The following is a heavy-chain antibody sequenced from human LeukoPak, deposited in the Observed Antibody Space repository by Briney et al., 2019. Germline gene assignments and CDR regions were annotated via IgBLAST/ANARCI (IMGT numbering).Heavy chain of an antibody. CDR2: IYYSGST. J-gene: IGHJ1*01. CDR3: ARGWGLSGYFQH. CDR1: GGSISSSSYY. V-gene: IGHV4-39*07. Sequence: TSETLSLTCTVSGGSISSSSYYWGWIRQPPGKGLEWIGSIYYSGSTYYNPSLKSRVTISVDTSKNQFSLKLSSVTAADTAVYYCARGWGLSGYFQHWGQGTLVTVSS. D-gene: IGHD3-9*01.